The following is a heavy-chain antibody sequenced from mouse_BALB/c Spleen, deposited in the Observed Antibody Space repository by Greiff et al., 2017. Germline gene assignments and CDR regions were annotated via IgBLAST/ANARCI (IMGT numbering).Heavy chain of an antibody. V-gene: IGHV3-2*02. D-gene: IGHD2-1*01. J-gene: IGHJ3*01. CDR2: ISYSGST. CDR1: GYSITSDYA. CDR3: ARSGGNYVGFAY. Sequence: EVKLMESGPGLVKPSQSLSLTCTVTGYSITSDYAWNWIRQFPGNKLEWMGYISYSGSTSYNPSLKSRISITPDTSKNQFFLQLNSVTTEDTATYYCARSGGNYVGFAYWGQGTLVTVSA.